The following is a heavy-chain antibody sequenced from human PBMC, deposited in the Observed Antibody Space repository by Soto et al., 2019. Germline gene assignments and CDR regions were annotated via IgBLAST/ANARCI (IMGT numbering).Heavy chain of an antibody. CDR2: ISAYNGNT. CDR3: ARDRERFLEWFPYYFDY. CDR1: GYTFTSYG. Sequence: ASVKVSCKASGYTFTSYGISWVRQAPGQGLEWMGWISAYNGNTNYAQKLQGRVTMTTDTSTSTAYMELRSLRSDDTAVYYCARDRERFLEWFPYYFDYWGQGTLVTVSS. D-gene: IGHD3-3*01. V-gene: IGHV1-18*01. J-gene: IGHJ4*02.